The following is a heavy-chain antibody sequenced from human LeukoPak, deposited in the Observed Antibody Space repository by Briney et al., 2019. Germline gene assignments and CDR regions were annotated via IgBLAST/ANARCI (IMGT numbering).Heavy chain of an antibody. V-gene: IGHV3-21*01. D-gene: IGHD6-19*01. CDR2: ISSSSSYI. CDR1: GFTFSSYS. J-gene: IGHJ4*02. Sequence: PGGSLRLSCAPSGFTFSSYSMHWVRQAPGKGLEWVSSISSSSSYIYYADSVKGQFTISRDNAKNSLYLQMNSLRGEDTAVYYCARDGLDGYNSGWYPEYWGQGTLVTVSS. CDR3: ARDGLDGYNSGWYPEY.